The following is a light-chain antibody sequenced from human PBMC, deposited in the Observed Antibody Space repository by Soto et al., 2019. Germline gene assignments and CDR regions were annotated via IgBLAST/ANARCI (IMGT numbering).Light chain of an antibody. J-gene: IGKJ4*01. CDR3: QKYNSAPPVT. CDR1: QGISNY. V-gene: IGKV1-27*01. Sequence: DIQMTESPSSLSASVGDRVTITCRASQGISNYLAWYQQKPGKVPKLLIYAASTLQSGVPSRFSGSGSGTDFTLTISSLQPEDVATYYCQKYNSAPPVTFGGGTKVEIK. CDR2: AAS.